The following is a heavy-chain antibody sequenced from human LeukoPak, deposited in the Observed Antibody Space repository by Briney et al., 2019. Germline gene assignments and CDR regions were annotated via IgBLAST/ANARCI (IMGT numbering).Heavy chain of an antibody. Sequence: GGSLRLSCAGSGFNFADYGISWVRQAPGKGLEWVSGINWNGGSTKYADSVKGRFSISRDNAENSLFLQMNILRDEDTALYYCARAYGYAYLDYFDYWGQGPLVTVSS. CDR3: ARAYGYAYLDYFDY. D-gene: IGHD3-16*01. J-gene: IGHJ4*02. CDR1: GFNFADYG. CDR2: INWNGGST. V-gene: IGHV3-20*04.